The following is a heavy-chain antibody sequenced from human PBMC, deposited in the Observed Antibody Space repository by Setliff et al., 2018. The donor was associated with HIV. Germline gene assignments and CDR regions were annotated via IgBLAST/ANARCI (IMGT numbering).Heavy chain of an antibody. CDR1: GFTFDDYG. D-gene: IGHD6-19*01. V-gene: IGHV3-20*04. Sequence: GGSLRLSCAASGFTFDDYGMSWVRQGPGKGLEWVSGINWNGGNTGYADSVKGRFTISRDNAKNSLYLQVNSLRAEDTALYYCARVAGSGWYIDYWGQGTLVTVSS. CDR3: ARVAGSGWYIDY. J-gene: IGHJ4*02. CDR2: INWNGGNT.